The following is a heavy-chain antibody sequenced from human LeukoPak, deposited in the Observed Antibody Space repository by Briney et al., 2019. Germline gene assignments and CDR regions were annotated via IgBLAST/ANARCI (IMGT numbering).Heavy chain of an antibody. J-gene: IGHJ3*02. CDR1: GFTFSSYG. CDR2: IWYDGSNK. D-gene: IGHD2-2*01. CDR3: ARDRLRYCSSTSCGDAFDI. V-gene: IGHV3-33*01. Sequence: PGGSPRLSCAASGFTFSSYGMHWVRQAPGKGLEWVAVIWYDGSNKYYADSVKGRYTISRDNSKNTLYLQMNSLRAEDTAVYYCARDRLRYCSSTSCGDAFDIWGQGTMVTVSS.